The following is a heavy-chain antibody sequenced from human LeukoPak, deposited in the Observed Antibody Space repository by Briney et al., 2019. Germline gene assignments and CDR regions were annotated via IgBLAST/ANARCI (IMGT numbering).Heavy chain of an antibody. V-gene: IGHV3-33*06. CDR3: AKSGKGSSWYGRYYYYYMDV. CDR2: IWYDGSNK. J-gene: IGHJ6*03. CDR1: GFTFSSYG. D-gene: IGHD6-13*01. Sequence: PGRSLRLSCAASGFTFSSYGMHWVRQAPGKGLEWVAVIWYDGSNKHYADSVKGRFTISRDNSKNTLYLQMNSLRAEDTAVYYCAKSGKGSSWYGRYYYYYMDVWGKGTTVTVSS.